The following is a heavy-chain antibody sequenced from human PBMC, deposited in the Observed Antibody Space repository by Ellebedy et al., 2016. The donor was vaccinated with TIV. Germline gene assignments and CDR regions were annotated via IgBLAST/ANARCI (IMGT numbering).Heavy chain of an antibody. V-gene: IGHV3-73*01. CDR3: TRQGENSLGYYYPY. Sequence: GGSLRLXXAASGFSFSGSAMHWVRQASGKGLEWIGRIRSKANSYATAYAASVKGRFTISRDDSKNTAYLEMNSLTAEDTAVYYCTRQGENSLGYYYPYWGRGTLVTVSS. CDR1: GFSFSGSA. D-gene: IGHD3-22*01. J-gene: IGHJ4*02. CDR2: IRSKANSYAT.